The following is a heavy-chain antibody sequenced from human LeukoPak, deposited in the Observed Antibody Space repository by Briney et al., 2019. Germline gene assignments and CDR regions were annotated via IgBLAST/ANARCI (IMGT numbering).Heavy chain of an antibody. V-gene: IGHV1-2*02. CDR2: INPNSGGT. J-gene: IGHJ4*02. Sequence: GASVKVSCKASGYTFTGYYMHWVPQAPGQGLEWVGSINPNSGGTNYAQKFQGRVTMTRDTSISTAYMELSRLRSDDTDVYYCAGSPFWSGYNSGVDYWGQGTLVTVSS. D-gene: IGHD3-3*01. CDR3: AGSPFWSGYNSGVDY. CDR1: GYTFTGYY.